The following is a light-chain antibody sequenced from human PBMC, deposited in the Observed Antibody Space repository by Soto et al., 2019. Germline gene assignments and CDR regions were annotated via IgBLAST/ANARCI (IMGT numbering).Light chain of an antibody. CDR1: SSDIGGYNY. Sequence: QSALTQPASVSGSPGQSITIACTGTSSDIGGYNYVSWYQQHPGTAPKLLIYDVNNRPSGVSDRLSGSKSGNTASLTVSGLQAEDEAHYYCTSYTRSNTGIFGGGTKLPVL. J-gene: IGLJ2*01. CDR2: DVN. CDR3: TSYTRSNTGI. V-gene: IGLV2-14*01.